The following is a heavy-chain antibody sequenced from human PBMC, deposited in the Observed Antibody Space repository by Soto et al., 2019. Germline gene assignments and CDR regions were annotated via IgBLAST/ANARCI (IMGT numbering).Heavy chain of an antibody. CDR2: IYYSGST. V-gene: IGHV4-61*01. CDR1: GGSVSSGSYY. J-gene: IGHJ4*02. Sequence: QVQLQESGPGLVKPSETLSLTCSVSGGSVSSGSYYWSWIRQPPGKGLEWIGYIYYSGSTKYNPSLKSRVTISVDTSKNQFSLKLSSVTAADTAVYYCARAGLGDGSDYWGQGTLVPVSS. CDR3: ARAGLGDGSDY. D-gene: IGHD1-26*01.